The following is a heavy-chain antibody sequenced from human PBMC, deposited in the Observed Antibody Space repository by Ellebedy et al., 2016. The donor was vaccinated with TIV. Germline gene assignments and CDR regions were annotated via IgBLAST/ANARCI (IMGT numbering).Heavy chain of an antibody. CDR1: GFTFDDYA. V-gene: IGHV3-9*01. Sequence: SLKISCAASGFTFDDYAMHWVRQAPGKGLEWVSGISWRGHYIGYADSVRGRFTISRGNAKNSLYSQMNSLRIEDTAVYYCTKDLLRGIWGGSGRDYWGQGTLVTVSS. J-gene: IGHJ4*02. D-gene: IGHD7-27*01. CDR3: TKDLLRGIWGGSGRDY. CDR2: ISWRGHYI.